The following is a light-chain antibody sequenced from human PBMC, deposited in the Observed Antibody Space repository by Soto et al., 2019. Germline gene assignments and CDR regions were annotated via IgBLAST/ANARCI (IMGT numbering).Light chain of an antibody. Sequence: QSVLTQPPSVSAAPRQKVTISCSGSSSNIGNNYVSWYQQIPGTAPKLLIYDNTKRPSGIPDRFSGSKSGTSATLGITGLQTGDEADYYCGTWDNSLSSYVFGTGTKLTVL. V-gene: IGLV1-51*01. CDR1: SSNIGNNY. CDR3: GTWDNSLSSYV. J-gene: IGLJ1*01. CDR2: DNT.